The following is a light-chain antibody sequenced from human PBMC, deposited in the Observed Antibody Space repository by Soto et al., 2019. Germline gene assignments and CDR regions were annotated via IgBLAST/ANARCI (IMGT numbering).Light chain of an antibody. Sequence: QSALTQPASVSGSPGQSITISCTGTSSDVGGYNYVSWYQQHPGKAPKHMIYEVSNRPSGVSNRFSGSKSGNTASLIISGLQAEDEADYYCSSYTSSSTRVFGGGTKLTVL. CDR1: SSDVGGYNY. CDR2: EVS. V-gene: IGLV2-14*01. J-gene: IGLJ3*02. CDR3: SSYTSSSTRV.